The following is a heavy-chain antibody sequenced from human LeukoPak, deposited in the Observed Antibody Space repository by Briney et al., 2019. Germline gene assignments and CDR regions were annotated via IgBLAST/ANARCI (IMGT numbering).Heavy chain of an antibody. V-gene: IGHV3-73*01. D-gene: IGHD6-19*01. J-gene: IGHJ4*02. Sequence: GGSLRLSCAASGFTFSGSAMHWVRQASGKGLEWVGRIRSKANSYATAYAASVKGRFTISRDDSKNTAYLQMNSLKTEDTAVYYCTITSIAVPIMQVYWGQGTLVTVSS. CDR2: IRSKANSYAT. CDR1: GFTFSGSA. CDR3: TITSIAVPIMQVY.